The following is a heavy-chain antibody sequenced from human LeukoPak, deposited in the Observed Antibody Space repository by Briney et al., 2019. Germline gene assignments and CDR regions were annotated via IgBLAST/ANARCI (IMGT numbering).Heavy chain of an antibody. CDR3: ARVRYSNYYYYYYYMDV. D-gene: IGHD4-11*01. J-gene: IGHJ6*03. CDR1: GFTFSSYW. CDR2: IKQDGSEK. V-gene: IGHV3-7*01. Sequence: AGGSLRLSCAASGFTFSSYWMSWVRQAPGKGLEWVANIKQDGSEKYYVDSVKGRFTISRDNAKNSLYLQMNSLRAEDTAVYYCARVRYSNYYYYYYYMDVWGKGTTVTVSS.